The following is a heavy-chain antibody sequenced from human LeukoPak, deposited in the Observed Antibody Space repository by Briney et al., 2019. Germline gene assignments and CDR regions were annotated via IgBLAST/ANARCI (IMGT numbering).Heavy chain of an antibody. J-gene: IGHJ5*02. CDR3: ARLRTYYDILTGLDP. Sequence: SQTLSLTCTVSGGSISTGTYYWSWVRQPPGKGLEWLGYIYHTGNTYYNPSLKSRVTISVDRSKNQFSLKLSSVTAADTAVYYCARLRTYYDILTGLDPWGQGTLVTVSS. V-gene: IGHV4-30-2*01. D-gene: IGHD3-9*01. CDR1: GGSISTGTYY. CDR2: IYHTGNT.